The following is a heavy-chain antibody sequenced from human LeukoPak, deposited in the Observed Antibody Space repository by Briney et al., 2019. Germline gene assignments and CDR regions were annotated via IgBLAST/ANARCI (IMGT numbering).Heavy chain of an antibody. CDR1: GGSISSYY. V-gene: IGHV4-4*09. CDR2: IYTSGST. Sequence: SETLSLTCTVSGGSISSYYWSWIRQPPWKGLEWMGYIYTSGSTNYNPSLKSRVTISVDTAKNQFSLKLSSVTAADTAVYYCARGAEYSSSAWFDPWGQGTLVTVSS. D-gene: IGHD6-6*01. J-gene: IGHJ5*02. CDR3: ARGAEYSSSAWFDP.